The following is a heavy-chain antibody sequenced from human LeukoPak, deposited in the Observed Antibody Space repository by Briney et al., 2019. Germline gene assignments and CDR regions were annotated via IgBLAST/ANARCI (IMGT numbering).Heavy chain of an antibody. CDR2: IYYSGST. CDR1: GGSISSSSYY. CDR3: ARHVRGLQYNWFDP. Sequence: KTSETLSLTCTVSGGSISSSSYYWGWIRQPPGKGLEWIGSIYYSGSTYYNPSLKSRVTISVDTSKNQFSLKLSSVTAADTAVYYCARHVRGLQYNWFDPWGQGTLVTVSS. V-gene: IGHV4-39*01. D-gene: IGHD3-10*02. J-gene: IGHJ5*02.